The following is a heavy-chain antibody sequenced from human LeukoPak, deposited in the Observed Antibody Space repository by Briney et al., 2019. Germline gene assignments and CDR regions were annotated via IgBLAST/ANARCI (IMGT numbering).Heavy chain of an antibody. CDR3: ARRGYSSGWYRFDY. J-gene: IGHJ4*02. Sequence: PSETLSLTCAVYGGSFSGYYWSWIRQPPGKGLEWIGEINHSGSTNYNPSLKSRVTISVDTSKNQFSLKLSSVTAADTAVYYCARRGYSSGWYRFDYWGQGTLVTVSS. CDR2: INHSGST. V-gene: IGHV4-34*01. CDR1: GGSFSGYY. D-gene: IGHD6-19*01.